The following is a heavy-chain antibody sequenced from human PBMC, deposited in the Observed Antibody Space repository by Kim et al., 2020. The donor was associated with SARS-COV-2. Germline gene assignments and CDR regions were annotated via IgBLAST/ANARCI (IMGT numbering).Heavy chain of an antibody. J-gene: IGHJ5*02. D-gene: IGHD3-22*01. CDR1: GFTFSSYG. V-gene: IGHV3-33*01. CDR2: IWYDGSNK. CDR3: AREEDYYDSSGVGSSWFDP. Sequence: GGSLRLSCAASGFTFSSYGMHWVRQAPGKGLEWVAVIWYDGSNKYYADSVKGRFTISRDNSKNTQYLQMNSLRAEDTAVYYCAREEDYYDSSGVGSSWFDPWGQGTLVTVSS.